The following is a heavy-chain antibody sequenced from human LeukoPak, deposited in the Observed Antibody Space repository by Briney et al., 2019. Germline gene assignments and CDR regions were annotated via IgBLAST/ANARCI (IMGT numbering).Heavy chain of an antibody. CDR1: VFTFRSYW. D-gene: IGHD3-16*01. V-gene: IGHV3-74*01. CDR3: VRDLYSYGWTAY. Sequence: GGSLRLSCAPSVFTFRSYWIHLVRQGPGKGLVWVSRINSDGSRINYADSVKGRFTISRDNAKNTVYLQMNSLRAEDTAVYYCVRDLYSYGWTAYWGQGTLVTVSS. CDR2: INSDGSRI. J-gene: IGHJ1*01.